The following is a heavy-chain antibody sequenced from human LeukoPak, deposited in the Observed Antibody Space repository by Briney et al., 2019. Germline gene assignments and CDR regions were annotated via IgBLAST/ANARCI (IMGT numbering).Heavy chain of an antibody. D-gene: IGHD3-22*01. CDR3: AREKQTYYYDSTGGAFDI. V-gene: IGHV3-74*01. CDR2: INSDGSST. J-gene: IGHJ3*02. Sequence: GGSLRLSCAASGFTFSSYWMHWVRQSPGKGLVWVSRINSDGSSTSYADSVKGRVTISRDNAKNSLYLQMNNLRAEDTAVYYCAREKQTYYYDSTGGAFDIWGQGTMVTVSS. CDR1: GFTFSSYW.